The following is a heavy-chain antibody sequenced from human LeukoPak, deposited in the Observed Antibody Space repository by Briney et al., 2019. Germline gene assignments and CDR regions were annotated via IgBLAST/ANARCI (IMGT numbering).Heavy chain of an antibody. J-gene: IGHJ4*02. D-gene: IGHD4-23*01. CDR2: FYTTGNT. CDR3: ARSLGKGYYFDS. V-gene: IGHV4-4*07. CDR1: GDSISSYH. Sequence: SETLFLTCTVSGDSISSYHWSWIRLPAGKGLEWIGHFYTTGNTNYNPSLKSRVTMSVDTSKNQFSLKLSSVTAADTAVYYCARSLGKGYYFDSWGQGTLVTVSS.